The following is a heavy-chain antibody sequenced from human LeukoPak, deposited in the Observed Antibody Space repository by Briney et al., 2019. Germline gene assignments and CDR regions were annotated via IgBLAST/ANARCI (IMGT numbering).Heavy chain of an antibody. D-gene: IGHD3-3*01. CDR3: ARDTFWSGTNWFDP. Sequence: SGTLSLTCTVSGGSISSYYWSWIRQPPGKGLEWIGYIYYSGSTNYNPSLKSRVTISVDTSKNQFSLKLSSVTAADTAVYYCARDTFWSGTNWFDPWGQGTLVTVSS. CDR2: IYYSGST. CDR1: GGSISSYY. J-gene: IGHJ5*02. V-gene: IGHV4-59*01.